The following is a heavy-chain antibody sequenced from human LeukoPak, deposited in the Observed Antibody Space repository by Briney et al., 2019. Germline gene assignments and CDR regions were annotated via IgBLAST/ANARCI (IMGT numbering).Heavy chain of an antibody. V-gene: IGHV1-58*01. Sequence: GASVKVSCKASGFTFTSSAVQWVRQARGQRLEWIGWIVVGSGNTNYAQKFQERVTITRDMSTSTAYMELSSLRSEDTAVYYCAADRATVTTGGLYFDYWGQGTLVTVSS. D-gene: IGHD4-11*01. CDR3: AADRATVTTGGLYFDY. CDR1: GFTFTSSA. CDR2: IVVGSGNT. J-gene: IGHJ4*02.